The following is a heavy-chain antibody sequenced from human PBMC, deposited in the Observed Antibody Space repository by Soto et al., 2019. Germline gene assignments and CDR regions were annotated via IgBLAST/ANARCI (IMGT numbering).Heavy chain of an antibody. CDR2: ISGSGGST. Sequence: GGSLRLSCAASGFTFSSYAMSWVRQAPGKGLEWVSAISGSGGSTYYADSVKGRFTISRDNSKNTLYLQMNSLRAEDTAVYYCAKDRATSYDILTGYSNGRFDYWGQGTLVTVSS. D-gene: IGHD3-9*01. V-gene: IGHV3-23*01. CDR3: AKDRATSYDILTGYSNGRFDY. CDR1: GFTFSSYA. J-gene: IGHJ4*02.